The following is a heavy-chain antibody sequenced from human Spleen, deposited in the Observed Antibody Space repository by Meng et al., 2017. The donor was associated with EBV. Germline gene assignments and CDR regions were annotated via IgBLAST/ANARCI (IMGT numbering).Heavy chain of an antibody. CDR3: ATNKMVY. Sequence: VALGESGGGLVQPGGSLRLSCSASGFTFSSYWMHWVRQAPGKGLVWVSRINTDGSSTSYADSVKGRFSVSRDNVKNTLDLQMNSLRAEDTAVYYCATNKMVYWGQGTLVTVSS. V-gene: IGHV3-74*01. CDR2: INTDGSST. D-gene: IGHD2-8*01. CDR1: GFTFSSYW. J-gene: IGHJ4*02.